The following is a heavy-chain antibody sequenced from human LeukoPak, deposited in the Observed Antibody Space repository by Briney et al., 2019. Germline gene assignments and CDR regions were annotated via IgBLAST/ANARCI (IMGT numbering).Heavy chain of an antibody. V-gene: IGHV4-38-2*01. D-gene: IGHD5-24*01. CDR1: GYSISSGYY. J-gene: IGHJ3*02. CDR2: IYHSGST. CDR3: ATPSRDGYNKDAFDI. Sequence: SETLSLTCAVSGYSISSGYYWGWIRQPPGKGLEWIGSIYHSGSTYFNPSLKSRVTISVDTSKNQFSLKLSSVTAADTAVYYCATPSRDGYNKDAFDIWGQGTMVTVSS.